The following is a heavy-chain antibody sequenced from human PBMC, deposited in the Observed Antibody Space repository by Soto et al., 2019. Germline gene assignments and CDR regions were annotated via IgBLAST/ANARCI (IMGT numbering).Heavy chain of an antibody. CDR1: GGSISGYY. CDR3: VRVGAVATNGGYFDY. V-gene: IGHV4-4*07. CDR2: IYSSGTT. D-gene: IGHD6-19*01. J-gene: IGHJ4*02. Sequence: SETLSLTCKVSGGSISGYYWSWIRQSAGKGLEWIGRIYSSGTTAYSPSLRSRLTMSVDTSKNQFSLKVTSVTAADTSVYYCVRVGAVATNGGYFDYWGQGALVTV.